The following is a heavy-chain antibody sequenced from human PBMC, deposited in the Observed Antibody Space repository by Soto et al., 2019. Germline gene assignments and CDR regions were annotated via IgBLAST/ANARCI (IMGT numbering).Heavy chain of an antibody. CDR1: GGSISSYF. J-gene: IGHJ4*02. D-gene: IGHD6-13*01. V-gene: IGHV4-59*01. CDR3: ARDLAAVPRAFDY. Sequence: QVQLQESGPGLLKPSGTLSLTCTVSGGSISSYFYIWVRQPPGKGLEWIGSVYYTGTTDYNPSLKSRVTISVDTSKTQFSLNLRSVTAADTAVYYCARDLAAVPRAFDYWGRGTLVTVSS. CDR2: VYYTGTT.